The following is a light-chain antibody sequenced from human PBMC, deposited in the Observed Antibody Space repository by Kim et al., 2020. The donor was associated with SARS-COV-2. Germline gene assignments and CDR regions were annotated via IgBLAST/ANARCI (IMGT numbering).Light chain of an antibody. J-gene: IGLJ1*01. V-gene: IGLV3-19*01. CDR3: NSRDSSGNHPYV. CDR2: GKN. Sequence: SSELTQDPAVSVALGQTVRITCQGDSLRSYYASWYQQKPGQAPVLVIYGKNNRPSGIPDRFSGSSSGNTASLTITGAQAEDEADYYCNSRDSSGNHPYV. CDR1: SLRSYY.